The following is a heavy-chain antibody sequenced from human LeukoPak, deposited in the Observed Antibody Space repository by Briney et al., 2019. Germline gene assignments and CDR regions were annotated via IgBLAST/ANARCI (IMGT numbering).Heavy chain of an antibody. V-gene: IGHV3-43*01. CDR3: AKDSLQQIALAGTAFDY. D-gene: IGHD6-19*01. CDR2: ISWDGDTT. CDR1: GFTFDDYT. Sequence: GGSLRLSCAASGFTFDDYTMHWVRQTPGKGLEWVSGISWDGDTTYYADSVKGRFTISGDNNKNSLYLQMNSLRTEDTAFYYCAKDSLQQIALAGTAFDYWGQGTLVTVSS. J-gene: IGHJ4*02.